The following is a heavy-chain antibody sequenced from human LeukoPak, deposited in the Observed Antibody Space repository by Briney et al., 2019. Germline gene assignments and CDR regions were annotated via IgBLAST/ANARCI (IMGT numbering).Heavy chain of an antibody. V-gene: IGHV1-46*01. CDR1: GYTFTSYY. Sequence: GASVKVSCKASGYTFTSYYIHWVRQAPGQGLEWMGIINPSGGSTSYAQKFQGRVTMTRDMSTSTVYMELSSLRSEDTAVYYCARVSRSSYGGNPPEIDYWGQGTLVTVSS. CDR3: ARVSRSSYGGNPPEIDY. D-gene: IGHD4-23*01. J-gene: IGHJ4*02. CDR2: INPSGGST.